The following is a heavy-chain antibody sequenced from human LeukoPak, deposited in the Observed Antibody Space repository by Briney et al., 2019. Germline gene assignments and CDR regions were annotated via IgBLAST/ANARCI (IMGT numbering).Heavy chain of an antibody. CDR1: GFTFSSYA. CDR3: ASALRPYGDYGLIDY. CDR2: ISYDGSNK. Sequence: GGSLRLSCAASGFTFSSYATHWVRQAPGKGLEWVAVISYDGSNKYYADSVKGRFTISRDNSKNTLYLQMNSLRAEDTAVYYCASALRPYGDYGLIDYWGQGTLVTVSS. V-gene: IGHV3-30-3*01. D-gene: IGHD4-17*01. J-gene: IGHJ4*02.